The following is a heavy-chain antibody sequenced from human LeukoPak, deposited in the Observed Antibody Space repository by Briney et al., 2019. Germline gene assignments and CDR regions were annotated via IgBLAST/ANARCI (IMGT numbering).Heavy chain of an antibody. J-gene: IGHJ4*02. CDR2: INADNGNT. V-gene: IGHV1-3*01. D-gene: IGHD5-12*01. CDR1: GYTFTTYP. CDR3: ARDQGGLGYE. Sequence: ASVKVSCKASGYTFTTYPMHWVRQAPGQRFEWMGWINADNGNTKYSQKFQGRVTITRDTSASTAYMELSSLRSEDTAVYYCARDQGGLGYEWGQGTLVTVSS.